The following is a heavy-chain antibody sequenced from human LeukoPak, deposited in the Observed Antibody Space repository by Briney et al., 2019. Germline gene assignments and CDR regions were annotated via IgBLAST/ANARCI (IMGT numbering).Heavy chain of an antibody. CDR3: ARHSSQGTFDN. CDR2: ISSSSSYI. J-gene: IGHJ4*02. V-gene: IGHV3-21*04. Sequence: GGSLRLSCAASGFTFSSYSMNWVRQAPGKGLEWVSSISSSSSYIYYADSVKGRFTISRDTSRNTLYLQMNSLRAEDTAVYNCARHSSQGTFDNWGQGTLVTVSS. CDR1: GFTFSSYS. D-gene: IGHD1-1*01.